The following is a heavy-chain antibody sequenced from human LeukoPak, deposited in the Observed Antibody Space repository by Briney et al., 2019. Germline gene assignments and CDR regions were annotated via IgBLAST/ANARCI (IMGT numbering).Heavy chain of an antibody. Sequence: GGSLRLSCVASGFNFRTYAMHWVRQAPGKGLEWVTIISSDGNNKYYADSVKGRFTSSRDNSKNTVYLQMNNLSADDSAVYYCARDPGWVESGTNFDYWGQGTLVTVSS. CDR3: ARDPGWVESGTNFDY. V-gene: IGHV3-30*01. CDR1: GFNFRTYA. J-gene: IGHJ4*02. CDR2: ISSDGNNK. D-gene: IGHD1-14*01.